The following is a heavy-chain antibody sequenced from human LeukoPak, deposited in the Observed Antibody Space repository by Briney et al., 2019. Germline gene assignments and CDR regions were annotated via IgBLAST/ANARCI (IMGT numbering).Heavy chain of an antibody. CDR2: IYYSGST. Sequence: SETLSLTCTVSGGSISSSSYYWGWIRQPPGKGLEWIGSIYYSGSTYYNPSLKSRVTISVDTSKSQFSLKLSSVTAADTAVYYCARHGGGAATANAFDIWGQGTMVTVSS. CDR3: ARHGGGAATANAFDI. V-gene: IGHV4-39*01. D-gene: IGHD2-21*02. CDR1: GGSISSSSYY. J-gene: IGHJ3*02.